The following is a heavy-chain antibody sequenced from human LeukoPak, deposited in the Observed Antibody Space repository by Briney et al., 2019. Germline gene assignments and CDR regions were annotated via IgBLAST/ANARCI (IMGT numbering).Heavy chain of an antibody. CDR2: INHSGTI. V-gene: IGHV4-34*01. CDR1: GASFSAYY. J-gene: IGHJ4*02. Sequence: PSETLSLTCAVYGASFSAYYWSWIRQPPGKGLEWIGEINHSGTINYNPSLKSRVTISLHTSKNQFSLKLSSVTAADTAVYYCARHYRARFNFDYWGQGTLVTVSS. CDR3: ARHYRARFNFDY. D-gene: IGHD3-10*01.